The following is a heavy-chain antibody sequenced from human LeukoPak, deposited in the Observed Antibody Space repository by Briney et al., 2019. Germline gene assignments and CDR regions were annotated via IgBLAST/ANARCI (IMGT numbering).Heavy chain of an antibody. D-gene: IGHD1-26*01. V-gene: IGHV3-7*01. CDR1: GFTFSSYW. Sequence: TGGSLRLSCVASGFTFSSYWMSWLRQAPGKGLEWVANIKQDGSEKYYMDSVKGRFTISRDNAKNSLYLQMNSLRAEDTAVYHCGRDPVGGSYYWGQGTLVTVSS. CDR2: IKQDGSEK. CDR3: GRDPVGGSYY. J-gene: IGHJ4*02.